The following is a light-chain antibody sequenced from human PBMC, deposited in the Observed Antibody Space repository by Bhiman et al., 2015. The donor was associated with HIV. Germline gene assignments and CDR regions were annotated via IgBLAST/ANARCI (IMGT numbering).Light chain of an antibody. V-gene: IGLV3-25*03. CDR3: QSADSSVTYVV. Sequence: SYELTQPPSVSVSPGQTARITCSGDTLPKQYAFWYQQKPGQAPLLVIYGKNNRPSGIPERFSGSSSGTTVTLTISGVQAEDEADYFCQSADSSVTYVVFGGGTKLTVL. CDR2: GKN. J-gene: IGLJ2*01. CDR1: TLPKQY.